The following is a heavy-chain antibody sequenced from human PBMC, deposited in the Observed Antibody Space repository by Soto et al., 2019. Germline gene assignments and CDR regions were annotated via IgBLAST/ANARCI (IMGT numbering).Heavy chain of an antibody. Sequence: QVQLVQSGAEVKKPGASVKVSCKASGYTFTSYAMHWVRQAPGQRLEWMGWINAGNGNTKYSQKFQGRVTITRDTSASTAYMELSSLRSEDTAVYYCARPAVEHSKERDTGAGKNWFDPWGQGTLVTVSS. CDR1: GYTFTSYA. J-gene: IGHJ5*02. D-gene: IGHD6-19*01. V-gene: IGHV1-3*01. CDR3: ARPAVEHSKERDTGAGKNWFDP. CDR2: INAGNGNT.